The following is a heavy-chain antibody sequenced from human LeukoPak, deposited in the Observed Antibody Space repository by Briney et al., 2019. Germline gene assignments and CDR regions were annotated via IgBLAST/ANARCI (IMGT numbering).Heavy chain of an antibody. V-gene: IGHV3-21*01. D-gene: IGHD2-2*01. Sequence: GGSLRLSCAASGFTFSSYSMNWVRQAPGKGLEWVSSISSSSSYIYYADSVKGRFTIPRDNAKNSLYLQMNSLRAEDTAVYYCARDHIVVPAALGYWGQGTLVTVSS. J-gene: IGHJ4*02. CDR1: GFTFSSYS. CDR3: ARDHIVVPAALGY. CDR2: ISSSSSYI.